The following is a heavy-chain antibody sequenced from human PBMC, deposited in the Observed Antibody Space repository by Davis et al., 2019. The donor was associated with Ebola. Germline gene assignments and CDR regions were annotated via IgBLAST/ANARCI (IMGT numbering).Heavy chain of an antibody. Sequence: ASVKVSCKASGYTFTSYAMNWVRQAPGQGLEWMGWINTNTGNPTYAQGFTGRFVFSLDTSVSTAYLQISSLKAEDTAVYCCARGGAGLLSKVLVPLVRFDPWGQGTLVTVSS. CDR2: INTNTGNP. V-gene: IGHV7-4-1*02. CDR3: ARGGAGLLSKVLVPLVRFDP. D-gene: IGHD2-2*01. CDR1: GYTFTSYA. J-gene: IGHJ5*02.